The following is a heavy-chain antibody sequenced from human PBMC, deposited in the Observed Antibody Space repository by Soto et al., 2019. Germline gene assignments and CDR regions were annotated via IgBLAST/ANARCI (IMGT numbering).Heavy chain of an antibody. J-gene: IGHJ3*01. CDR1: GFTFSSSG. CDR3: ANRGGFDL. Sequence: EGQLLQSGGGLVQPGEYLRLSCAASGFTFSSSGMSWVRQAQGKGLEWVSSISIRGDYRYYADSVKGRFTISRDNSKNALQPQMSSLTAEYTALYYCANRGGFDLWGQGTMFAVSS. V-gene: IGHV3-23*01. CDR2: ISIRGDYR. D-gene: IGHD1-26*01.